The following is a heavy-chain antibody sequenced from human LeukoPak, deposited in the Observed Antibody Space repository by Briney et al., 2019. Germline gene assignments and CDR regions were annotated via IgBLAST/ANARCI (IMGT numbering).Heavy chain of an antibody. D-gene: IGHD6-6*01. CDR3: AITHTQLALILFDY. V-gene: IGHV1-69*13. Sequence: GASVKVSCKASGGTFSSYAISWVRQAPGQGLEWMGGIIPIFGTANYAQKFQGRVTITADESTSTAYMELSSLRSEDTAVYYCAITHTQLALILFDYWGQGTLVTVSS. J-gene: IGHJ4*02. CDR2: IIPIFGTA. CDR1: GGTFSSYA.